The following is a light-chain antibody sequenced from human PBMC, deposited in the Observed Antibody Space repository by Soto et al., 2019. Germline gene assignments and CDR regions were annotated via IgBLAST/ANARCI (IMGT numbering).Light chain of an antibody. CDR2: DVS. J-gene: IGKJ1*01. V-gene: IGKV1-5*01. CDR1: QSISNW. Sequence: DIQMTQSPSTLSASVGDRVTITCRASQSISNWLAWYQQKPGKAPKLLIYDVSSLESGVPSRFSGSGSGTEFTLTISSLQPDDFATYYCQQYNTYRTFGQGTTVDIK. CDR3: QQYNTYRT.